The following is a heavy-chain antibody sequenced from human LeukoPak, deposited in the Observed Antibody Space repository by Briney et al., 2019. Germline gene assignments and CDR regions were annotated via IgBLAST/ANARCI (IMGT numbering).Heavy chain of an antibody. CDR3: AREFSPEDAFDL. Sequence: GGSLRLSGTASGFTLTNNWMPWVRQVPGKGLEWVSRVNTYGTNTNYADSVRGRFTISRDNAKNTLYLQMDSLRAEDSAIYYCAREFSPEDAFDLWGQGTRVTVSS. CDR1: GFTLTNNW. D-gene: IGHD1-14*01. CDR2: VNTYGTNT. V-gene: IGHV3-74*01. J-gene: IGHJ3*01.